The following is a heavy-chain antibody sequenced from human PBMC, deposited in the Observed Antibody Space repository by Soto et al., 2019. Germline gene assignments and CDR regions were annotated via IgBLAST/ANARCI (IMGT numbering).Heavy chain of an antibody. CDR1: GGTFSSYA. Sequence: QVQLVQSGAEVKKPGSSVKVSCKASGGTFSSYAISWVRQAPGQGLEWMGGIIPIFGTANYAQKFQGRVTITADESTSIAYMELSSLRSEDTAVYYCAGGNFRRLLGNYYYYGMVVWGQGTTVTVSS. CDR2: IIPIFGTA. J-gene: IGHJ6*02. CDR3: AGGNFRRLLGNYYYYGMVV. D-gene: IGHD2-15*01. V-gene: IGHV1-69*01.